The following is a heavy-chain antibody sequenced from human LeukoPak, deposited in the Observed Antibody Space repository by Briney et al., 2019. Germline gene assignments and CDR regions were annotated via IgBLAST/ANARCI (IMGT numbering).Heavy chain of an antibody. V-gene: IGHV3-30*04. CDR2: ISGDGSIK. D-gene: IGHD3-3*01. J-gene: IGHJ4*02. CDR1: GFTFSSYA. CDR3: VKEYHSRGFGAYFDY. Sequence: PGGSLRPSCAASGFTFSSYAMHWVRQAPGKGLEWVAVISGDGSIKIYADSVKGRFTLSRDNSINTVDLQMNSLRAEDTAVYYCVKEYHSRGFGAYFDYWGQGTLVTVSS.